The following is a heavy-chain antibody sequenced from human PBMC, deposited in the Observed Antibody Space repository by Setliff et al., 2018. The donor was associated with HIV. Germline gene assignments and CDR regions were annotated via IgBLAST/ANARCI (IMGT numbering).Heavy chain of an antibody. CDR2: IYFSGST. Sequence: SETLSLTCTVSGGSLSTSSFYWGWIRQPPGKGLQWIGSIYFSGSTHYNPSLKSRATISVDTSKNQFSLKLRSVTAADTGIYYCARHRSYGDYDPNWFDPWGQGTLVTVSS. J-gene: IGHJ5*02. D-gene: IGHD4-17*01. CDR1: GGSLSTSSFY. CDR3: ARHRSYGDYDPNWFDP. V-gene: IGHV4-39*01.